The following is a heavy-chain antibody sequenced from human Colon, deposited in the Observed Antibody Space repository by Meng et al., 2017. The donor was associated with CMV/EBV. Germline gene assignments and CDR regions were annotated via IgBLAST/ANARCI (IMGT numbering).Heavy chain of an antibody. Sequence: GESLKISCAASGFTVSSHYMSWVRQAPGKGLEWVSVMYSGGSTYYADSVRGRFTISRDNSKNTLLLQMNSLRAEDTAVYYCERGGYFERYYFDYWGQGTLVTVSS. V-gene: IGHV3-66*02. CDR2: MYSGGST. CDR3: ERGGYFERYYFDY. J-gene: IGHJ4*02. CDR1: GFTVSSHY. D-gene: IGHD3-9*01.